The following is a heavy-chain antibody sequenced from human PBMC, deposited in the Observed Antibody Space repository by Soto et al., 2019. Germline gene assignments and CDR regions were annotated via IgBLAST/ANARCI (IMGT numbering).Heavy chain of an antibody. CDR2: IYYSGST. V-gene: IGHV4-59*12. D-gene: IGHD4-17*01. CDR1: GGSMTSYY. Sequence: SETLSLTCTVSGGSMTSYYWSWIRQSPERGLEWIGYIYYSGSTNYNPSLKSRVTISVDTSKNQFSLKLSSVTAADTAVYYCARRGETYGDVFGAFDIWGQGTMVTVSS. J-gene: IGHJ3*02. CDR3: ARRGETYGDVFGAFDI.